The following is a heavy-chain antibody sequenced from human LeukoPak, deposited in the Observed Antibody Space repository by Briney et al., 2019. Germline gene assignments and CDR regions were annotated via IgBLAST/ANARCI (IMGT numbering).Heavy chain of an antibody. CDR3: ARRAGGYSHPYDY. CDR2: ISGSAST. J-gene: IGHJ4*02. D-gene: IGHD4-23*01. Sequence: GGSLRLSCAASGFTFGIYAMSWVRQAPGKGLEWVSGISGSASTYYADSVKGRFTISRDNSKNTLYLQMNSLRAEDTAVYYCARRAGGYSHPYDYWGQGTLVTVSS. V-gene: IGHV3-23*01. CDR1: GFTFGIYA.